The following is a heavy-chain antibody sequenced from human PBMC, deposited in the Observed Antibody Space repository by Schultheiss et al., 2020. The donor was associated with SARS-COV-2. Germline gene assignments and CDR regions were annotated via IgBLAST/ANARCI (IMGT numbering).Heavy chain of an antibody. D-gene: IGHD3-22*01. CDR3: ARDPYVQFYYYDSSGYSHFDY. J-gene: IGHJ4*02. CDR2: ISSSSSYI. V-gene: IGHV3-21*01. Sequence: GGSLRLSCAASGFTFSSYSMNWVRQAPGKGLEWVSSISSSSSYIYYADSVKGRFTISRDNAKNSLYLQMNSLRAEDTAVYYCARDPYVQFYYYDSSGYSHFDYWGQGTLVTVSS. CDR1: GFTFSSYS.